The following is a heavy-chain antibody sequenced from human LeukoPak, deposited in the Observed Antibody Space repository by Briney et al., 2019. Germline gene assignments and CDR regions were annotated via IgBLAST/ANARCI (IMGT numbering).Heavy chain of an antibody. D-gene: IGHD3-10*01. CDR2: IDPNSGGT. CDR1: GYTFTGKF. V-gene: IGHV1-2*02. CDR3: SKSPFGSGDYAFDI. Sequence: ASVKVSCKASGYTFTGKFMHWVRQAPGQGLEWMGWIDPNSGGTDYAQKFRGRGTMTRDTSTSTAYMDLSRLILDDTAVYYFSKSPFGSGDYAFDIWGQGTMVTVSS. J-gene: IGHJ3*02.